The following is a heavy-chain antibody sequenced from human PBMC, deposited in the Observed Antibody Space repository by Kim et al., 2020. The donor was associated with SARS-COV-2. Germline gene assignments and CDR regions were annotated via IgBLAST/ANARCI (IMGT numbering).Heavy chain of an antibody. J-gene: IGHJ4*02. D-gene: IGHD3-16*01. Sequence: NPALKRRVTLSVDPSKNQFPLKLSSVTAADTAVYYCARVSAFGGVMMTYWGQGTLVTVSS. CDR3: ARVSAFGGVMMTY. V-gene: IGHV4-39*06.